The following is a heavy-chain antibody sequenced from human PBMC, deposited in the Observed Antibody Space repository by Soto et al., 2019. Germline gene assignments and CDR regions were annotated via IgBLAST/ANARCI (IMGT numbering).Heavy chain of an antibody. V-gene: IGHV1-69*13. CDR3: ATPNHDYGDYVFDY. CDR2: IIPIFGTA. J-gene: IGHJ4*02. Sequence: ASVKVSCKASGGTFSSYAISWVRQAPGQGLEWMGGIIPIFGTANYAQKFQGRVTITADESTSTAYMELSSLRSEDTAVYYCATPNHDYGDYVFDYWGQGTLVTVSS. D-gene: IGHD4-17*01. CDR1: GGTFSSYA.